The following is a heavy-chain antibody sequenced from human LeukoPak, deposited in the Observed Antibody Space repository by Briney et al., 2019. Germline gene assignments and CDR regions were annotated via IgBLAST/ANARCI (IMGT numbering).Heavy chain of an antibody. CDR1: GGSISSSSYY. Sequence: SETLSLTCTVSGGSISSSSYYWGWIRQPPGKGLEWIGSIYYSGSTYYNPSLKSRVTISVDTSKNQFSLKLSSVTAADTAVYYCARVGYYDRLPDYWGQGTLVTVSS. J-gene: IGHJ4*02. CDR3: ARVGYYDRLPDY. CDR2: IYYSGST. V-gene: IGHV4-39*07. D-gene: IGHD3-22*01.